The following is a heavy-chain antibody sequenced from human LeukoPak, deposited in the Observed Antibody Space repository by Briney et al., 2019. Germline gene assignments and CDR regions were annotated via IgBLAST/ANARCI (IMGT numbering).Heavy chain of an antibody. V-gene: IGHV3-23*01. CDR3: AKGHYYGSGSLDY. CDR1: GFTFSSYG. Sequence: GGSLRLSCAASGFTFSSYGMSWVRQAPGKGLEWVSAIGGRDGSTYYADSVKGRFTISRDNSKNTLYVQMNSLRAEDTAVYYCAKGHYYGSGSLDYWGQGNLVTVSS. D-gene: IGHD3-10*01. CDR2: IGGRDGST. J-gene: IGHJ4*02.